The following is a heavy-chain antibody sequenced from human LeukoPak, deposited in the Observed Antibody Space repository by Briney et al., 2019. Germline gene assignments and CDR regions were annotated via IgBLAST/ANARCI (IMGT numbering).Heavy chain of an antibody. CDR3: SSATFEVGGAVDY. CDR2: ISKDGSTI. J-gene: IGHJ4*02. Sequence: PGGSLRLSCTASGFTFSSYAMTGVRQAPGKGLEWWALISKDGSTINYAASVKGRFTISRDNSNNMVYLQMNSLRTEDTAVYYCSSATFEVGGAVDYWGQGTLVTVSS. V-gene: IGHV3-30*03. D-gene: IGHD3-3*01. CDR1: GFTFSSYA.